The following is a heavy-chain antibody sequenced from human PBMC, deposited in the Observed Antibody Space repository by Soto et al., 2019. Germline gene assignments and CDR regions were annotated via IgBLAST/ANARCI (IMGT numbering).Heavy chain of an antibody. Sequence: SVKASCKASGGTFSSYAISCVRQAPGQGLEWMGGIIPIFGTANYAQKFQGRVTITADKSTSTAYMELSSLRSEDRAVFYCARAPGGGDYLEYNWFDPWGQGTLVTVSS. CDR2: IIPIFGTA. CDR1: GGTFSSYA. D-gene: IGHD4-17*01. CDR3: ARAPGGGDYLEYNWFDP. J-gene: IGHJ5*02. V-gene: IGHV1-69*06.